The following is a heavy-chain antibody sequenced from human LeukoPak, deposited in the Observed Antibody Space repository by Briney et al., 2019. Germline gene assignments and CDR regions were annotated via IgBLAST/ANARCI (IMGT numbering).Heavy chain of an antibody. CDR1: GGSISSYY. CDR3: ASYSGSYKNWFDP. D-gene: IGHD1-26*01. V-gene: IGHV4-59*01. Sequence: PSETLSLTCTLSGGSISSYYWSWIRQPPGKGLEWIGYIYYSGSTNYNPSLKSRVTISVDTSKNQFSLKLSSVTAADTAVYYCASYSGSYKNWFDPWGQGTLVTVSS. J-gene: IGHJ5*02. CDR2: IYYSGST.